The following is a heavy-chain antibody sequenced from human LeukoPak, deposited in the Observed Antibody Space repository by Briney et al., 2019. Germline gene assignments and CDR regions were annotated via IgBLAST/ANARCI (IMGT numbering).Heavy chain of an antibody. D-gene: IGHD6-13*01. V-gene: IGHV3-53*01. CDR3: ARALAAGGTYPHY. J-gene: IGHJ4*02. CDR2: IYSDGST. CDR1: GFTVSSNY. Sequence: GGSLRHSCAPSGFTVSSNYMRWVRQAPGKGPEWVSVIYSDGSTYYTASVKCRFTISRDTSKNTLYLQMNSLRTEDTAVYYCARALAAGGTYPHYWGQGTLVSVSS.